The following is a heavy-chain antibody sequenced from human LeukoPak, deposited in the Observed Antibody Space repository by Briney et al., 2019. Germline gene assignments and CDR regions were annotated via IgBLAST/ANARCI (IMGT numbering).Heavy chain of an antibody. J-gene: IGHJ4*02. D-gene: IGHD5-12*01. CDR2: INPNSGGT. CDR3: ARELVATKVDY. CDR1: GYTFTGYY. V-gene: IGHV1-2*02. Sequence: ASVKVSCKASGYTFTGYYMHWVRQAPGQGLEWMGWINPNSGGTKYAQKFQGRVTMTRDTSITTAYMELSRLRSDDTAVYYFARELVATKVDYWGQGTLVTVSS.